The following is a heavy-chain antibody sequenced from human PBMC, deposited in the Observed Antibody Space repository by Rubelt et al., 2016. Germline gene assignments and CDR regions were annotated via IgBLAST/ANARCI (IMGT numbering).Heavy chain of an antibody. CDR3: ARYSPVPWFSY. D-gene: IGHD2-15*01. J-gene: IGHJ4*02. V-gene: IGHV3-7*01. Sequence: VQLVESGGGVVQPGRSVRLSCAASGLIFRSSGRYWVSPAHGKGLEWVANIMEDRSAKTYVGSVKGRFNVSRDKTKNSMYLQMKRLRAEDTDVYYCARYSPVPWFSYWGQGTMVTVSS. CDR2: IMEDRSAK. CDR1: GLIFRSSG.